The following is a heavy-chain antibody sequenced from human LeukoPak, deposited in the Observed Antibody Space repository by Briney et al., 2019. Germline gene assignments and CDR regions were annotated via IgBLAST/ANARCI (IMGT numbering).Heavy chain of an antibody. CDR2: ISSSSSYI. J-gene: IGHJ4*02. CDR1: GFTFSSYS. V-gene: IGHV3-21*01. Sequence: GGSLRLSCAASGFTFSSYSINWVRQAPGKGLEWVSSISSSSSYIYYADSVKGRFTISRDNAKNSLYLQMNSLRAEDTAVYYCARALVRGGYFDYWGQGTLVTVSS. D-gene: IGHD3-10*01. CDR3: ARALVRGGYFDY.